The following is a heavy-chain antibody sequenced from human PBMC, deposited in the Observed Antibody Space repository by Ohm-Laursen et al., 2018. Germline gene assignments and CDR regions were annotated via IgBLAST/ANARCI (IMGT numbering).Heavy chain of an antibody. Sequence: SLRLSCSASGFTFDDYAMHWVRQAPGKGLEWVSGISWNSGSIGYADSVKGRFTISRDNAKNSLYLQMNSLRAEDTALYYCTKYSSLWFGELKGNAFDIWGQGTMVTVSS. J-gene: IGHJ3*02. CDR1: GFTFDDYA. CDR3: TKYSSLWFGELKGNAFDI. V-gene: IGHV3-9*01. CDR2: ISWNSGSI. D-gene: IGHD3-10*01.